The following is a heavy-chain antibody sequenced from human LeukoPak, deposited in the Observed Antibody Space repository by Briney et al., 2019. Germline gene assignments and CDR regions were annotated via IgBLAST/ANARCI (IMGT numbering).Heavy chain of an antibody. Sequence: GASVKVSCTVSGYTLTELSMHWVRQAPGKGLEWMGGIIPIFGTANYAQKFQGRVTITADESTSTAYMELSSLRSEDTAVYYCAREDGGWGQGTLVTVSS. CDR1: GYTLTELS. V-gene: IGHV1-69*13. CDR3: AREDGG. J-gene: IGHJ4*02. D-gene: IGHD3-16*01. CDR2: IIPIFGTA.